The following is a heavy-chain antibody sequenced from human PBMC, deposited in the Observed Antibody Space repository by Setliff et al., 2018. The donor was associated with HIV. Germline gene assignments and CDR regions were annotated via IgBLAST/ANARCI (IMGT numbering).Heavy chain of an antibody. J-gene: IGHJ4*02. D-gene: IGHD2-15*01. Sequence: GASVKVSCKASGYTFPNYGISWVRQAPGQGLEWMGWVSAYNGLTNYAQNLQGRVTMTTDTSSTTAFLELRSLRSDDTAMYYCARDRRYSGDSCYSLPPYFDYWGQGTLVTVSS. CDR3: ARDRRYSGDSCYSLPPYFDY. CDR2: VSAYNGLT. V-gene: IGHV1-18*01. CDR1: GYTFPNYG.